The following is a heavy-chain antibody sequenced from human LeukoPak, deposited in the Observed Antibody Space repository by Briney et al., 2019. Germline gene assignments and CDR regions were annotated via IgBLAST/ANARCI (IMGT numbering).Heavy chain of an antibody. CDR2: ITGDGSSA. V-gene: IGHV3-74*01. D-gene: IGHD4-17*01. J-gene: IGHJ3*02. CDR3: ARPQHGDLYAFDI. Sequence: GGSLRLSCAASGFTFSSYWMHWVRQAPGKRLVWVSRITGDGSSATYADSVKGRFTISRDSAKNTVYLQMNSLRAEDTAVYYCARPQHGDLYAFDIWGQGTMVTVSS. CDR1: GFTFSSYW.